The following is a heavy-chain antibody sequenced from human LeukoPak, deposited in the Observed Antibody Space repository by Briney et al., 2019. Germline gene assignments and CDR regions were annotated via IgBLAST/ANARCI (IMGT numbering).Heavy chain of an antibody. J-gene: IGHJ4*02. CDR3: ASSPTPGRAAAIDY. Sequence: KPGGSLRLSCAASGFTFSDYYMSWIRQAPGKGLEWVSYSSSSSSHTNYADSVKRRFTISRDNDKNSLYLQMNSLRAEDTAVYCCASSPTPGRAAAIDYWGQGTLVTVSS. CDR2: SSSSSSHT. CDR1: GFTFSDYY. D-gene: IGHD6-25*01. V-gene: IGHV3-11*06.